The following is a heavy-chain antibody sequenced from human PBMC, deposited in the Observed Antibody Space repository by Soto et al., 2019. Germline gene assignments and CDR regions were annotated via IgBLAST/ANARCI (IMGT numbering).Heavy chain of an antibody. CDR2: LTSDGKSK. D-gene: IGHD6-19*01. CDR1: GFNFSNHW. Sequence: GGSLRLSCAASGFNFSNHWMHWVRQRPGEGLVWVSRLTSDGKSKAYAESVKGRFAISRDNAKNTLYLQMNGLTAEDTAAYYWARESGGWPLNWFRPWGLGPRFTVSS. J-gene: IGHJ5*02. V-gene: IGHV3-74*01. CDR3: ARESGGWPLNWFRP.